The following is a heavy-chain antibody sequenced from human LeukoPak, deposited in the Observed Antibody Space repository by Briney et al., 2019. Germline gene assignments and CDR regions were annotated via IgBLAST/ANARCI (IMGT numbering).Heavy chain of an antibody. D-gene: IGHD6-19*01. J-gene: IGHJ5*02. CDR3: ARDSSGWYHWFDP. V-gene: IGHV1-8*01. CDR2: MNPNSGNT. Sequence: ASVTVSYKASGYTFTIYDINWVRQATGQGLEWMGWMNPNSGNTGYTQKFQGRVTMTRNTSISTAYMELSSLRSEDTAVYYCARDSSGWYHWFDPWGQGTLVTVST. CDR1: GYTFTIYD.